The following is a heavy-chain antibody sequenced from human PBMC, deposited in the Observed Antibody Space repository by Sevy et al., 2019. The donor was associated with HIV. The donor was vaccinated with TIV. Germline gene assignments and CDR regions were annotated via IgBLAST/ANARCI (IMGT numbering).Heavy chain of an antibody. CDR1: GGSISSYY. Sequence: SETLSLTCSVSGGSISSYYWSWIRQPPGKTLEWIGYMYNTGSTNYIPSLKSRVTISVDTSKSQLSLNLSSVTAADTAVYYCARHRGHYYYFGMDVWGQWTTVTISS. CDR2: MYNTGST. V-gene: IGHV4-59*08. J-gene: IGHJ6*02. D-gene: IGHD5-12*01. CDR3: ARHRGHYYYFGMDV.